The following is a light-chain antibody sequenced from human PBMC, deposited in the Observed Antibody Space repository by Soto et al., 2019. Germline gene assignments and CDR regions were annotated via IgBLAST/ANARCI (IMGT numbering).Light chain of an antibody. Sequence: EIVLTQSPGTLSLSPVEIATLSCRASQSVSNSYIAWYQQKPGQAPRLLIYGASSRATGIPDRFSGSKSGTDFTLTISRLEPEDFAVYYCQQYGKSPGLTFGGGTKVDIK. CDR3: QQYGKSPGLT. V-gene: IGKV3-20*01. CDR1: QSVSNSY. J-gene: IGKJ4*01. CDR2: GAS.